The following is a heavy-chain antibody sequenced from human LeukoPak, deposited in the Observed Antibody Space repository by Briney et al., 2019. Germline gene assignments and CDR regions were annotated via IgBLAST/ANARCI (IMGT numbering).Heavy chain of an antibody. V-gene: IGHV1-18*01. J-gene: IGHJ5*02. CDR2: ISAYNGNT. CDR3: ARPLGSLKEYWWFDP. CDR1: GYTFTSYG. Sequence: GASVKVSCKASGYTFTSYGISWVRQAPGQGLKWMGWISAYNGNTNYAQKLQGRVTMTTDTSTSTAYMELRSLRSDDTAVYYCARPLGSLKEYWWFDPWGQGTLVTVSS. D-gene: IGHD2/OR15-2a*01.